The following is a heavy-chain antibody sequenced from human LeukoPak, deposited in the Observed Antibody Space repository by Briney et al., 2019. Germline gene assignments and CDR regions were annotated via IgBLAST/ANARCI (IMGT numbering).Heavy chain of an antibody. V-gene: IGHV4-34*01. J-gene: IGHJ4*02. CDR3: ASRLRDSSGYYSGFDY. Sequence: SETLSLTCTVYGGSLSDYYWSWIRQPPGKGLEWIGEINHSGSTNYNPSLKSRVTISVDTSKNQFSPKLRSVTAADTAVYYCASRLRDSSGYYSGFDYWGQGTLVTVSS. CDR1: GGSLSDYY. CDR2: INHSGST. D-gene: IGHD3-22*01.